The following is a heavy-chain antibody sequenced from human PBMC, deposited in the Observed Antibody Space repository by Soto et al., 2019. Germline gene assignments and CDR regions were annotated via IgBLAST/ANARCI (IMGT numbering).Heavy chain of an antibody. V-gene: IGHV4-39*01. CDR1: GVSISNTSYY. CDR2: IYFSGST. CDR3: ARHGSY. J-gene: IGHJ4*02. Sequence: ETLSLTCTVSGVSISNTSYYWGWIRQPPGKGLEWIGTIYFSGSTFYNPSLKSRLTISVDTSKNQFSLRLSSVTAADTAVYYCARHGSYWGQGTLVTVSS.